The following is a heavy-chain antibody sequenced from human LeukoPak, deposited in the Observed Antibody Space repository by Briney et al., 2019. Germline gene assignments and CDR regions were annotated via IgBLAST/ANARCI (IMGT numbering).Heavy chain of an antibody. CDR3: AKDVSRFSEWFSVGT. D-gene: IGHD3-3*01. CDR1: GFTFISYA. J-gene: IGHJ4*02. CDR2: ISGSGGST. Sequence: GGSLRLSCAASGFTFISYAMSWVRQAPGKGLEWVSAISGSGGSTYYADSVKGRFTISRDNSKNTLYLQMNSLRAEDTAVYYCAKDVSRFSEWFSVGTGGQGTLVTVSS. V-gene: IGHV3-23*01.